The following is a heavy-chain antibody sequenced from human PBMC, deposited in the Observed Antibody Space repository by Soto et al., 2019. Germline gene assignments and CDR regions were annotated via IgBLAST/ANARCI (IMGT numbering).Heavy chain of an antibody. D-gene: IGHD3-3*01. CDR1: GGTFGNTA. CDR3: ARDGDPGYSFWSGPLGGGRFDP. V-gene: IGHV1-69*12. CDR2: IVPMFGTA. J-gene: IGHJ5*02. Sequence: QVQLVQSGAEVKEPGSSVNVSCKTSGGTFGNTAVTWVRQAPGQGLEWIGGIVPMFGTANYAQKFRGRVTITADESRSTAYMELSSLRSDDTAVYYCARDGDPGYSFWSGPLGGGRFDPWGQGTLVTVSS.